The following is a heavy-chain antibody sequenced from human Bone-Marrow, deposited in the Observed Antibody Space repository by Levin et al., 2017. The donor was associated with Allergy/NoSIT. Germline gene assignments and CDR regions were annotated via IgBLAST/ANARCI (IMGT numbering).Heavy chain of an antibody. CDR2: INAGNGNT. Sequence: GESLKISCKASGFTFIYFAIHWVRQAPGQRLEWLGWINAGNGNTKYSQKFQDRVTITRDTSAATTYMELSSLTSKDMAVYYCARDMAGASKAFDHWGQGTLVTVSS. CDR1: GFTFIYFA. V-gene: IGHV1-3*01. CDR3: ARDMAGASKAFDH. J-gene: IGHJ4*02. D-gene: IGHD1-26*01.